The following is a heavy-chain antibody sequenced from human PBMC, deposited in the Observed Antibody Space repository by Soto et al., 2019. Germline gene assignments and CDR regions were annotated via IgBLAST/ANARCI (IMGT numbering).Heavy chain of an antibody. CDR1: GASISSGDSY. J-gene: IGHJ4*02. D-gene: IGHD3-22*01. CDR3: ARDKSLTTDFDY. V-gene: IGHV4-30-4*01. Sequence: QVQLQESGPGLVKPSQTLSLTCSVSGASISSGDSYWTWIRQPPGKGLEWIGYIHYSGTTYYNPSLKSRXXRXVXXSRNQFSLKLSSVTAADTAVYFCARDKSLTTDFDYWGQGTLVTVSS. CDR2: IHYSGTT.